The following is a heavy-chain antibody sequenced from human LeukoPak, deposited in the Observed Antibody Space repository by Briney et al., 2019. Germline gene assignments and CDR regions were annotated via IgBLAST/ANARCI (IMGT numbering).Heavy chain of an antibody. J-gene: IGHJ4*02. Sequence: PGGSLRLSCAASGFTFSSYSMNWVRQAPGKGLEWVSSISSSSSYIYYADSVKGRFTISRDNAKNSLYLQMNSLRAEDTAVYYCARDGGIAVAAFDYWGQGTLVTVSS. CDR3: ARDGGIAVAAFDY. D-gene: IGHD6-19*01. CDR1: GFTFSSYS. V-gene: IGHV3-21*01. CDR2: ISSSSSYI.